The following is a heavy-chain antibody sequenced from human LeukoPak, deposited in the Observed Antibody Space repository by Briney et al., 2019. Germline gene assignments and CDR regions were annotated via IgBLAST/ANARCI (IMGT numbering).Heavy chain of an antibody. V-gene: IGHV3-48*01. J-gene: IGHJ4*02. D-gene: IGHD3-22*01. Sequence: GGSLRLSCAASGFTFSAYSMNWVRQAPGKGLEWVSYISGGGGTIYYADSVKGRFTISRDNAKNSLFLQMDSLRAEDTAVYYCARNQEIDYYDSSGFYWGVEYWGQGALVTVSS. CDR2: ISGGGGTI. CDR1: GFTFSAYS. CDR3: ARNQEIDYYDSSGFYWGVEY.